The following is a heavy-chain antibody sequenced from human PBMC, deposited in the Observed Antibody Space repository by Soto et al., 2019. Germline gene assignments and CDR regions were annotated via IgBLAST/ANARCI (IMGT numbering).Heavy chain of an antibody. V-gene: IGHV4-59*01. CDR1: GGSISSYY. Sequence: PSETLSLTCTVSGGSISSYYWSWIRQPPGKGLEWIGYIYYSGSTNYNPSLKSRVTISVDTSKNQFSLKLSSVTAADTAVYYCARGRGSGSSFYYYGMDVWGQGTTVTASS. CDR2: IYYSGST. J-gene: IGHJ6*02. CDR3: ARGRGSGSSFYYYGMDV. D-gene: IGHD3-10*01.